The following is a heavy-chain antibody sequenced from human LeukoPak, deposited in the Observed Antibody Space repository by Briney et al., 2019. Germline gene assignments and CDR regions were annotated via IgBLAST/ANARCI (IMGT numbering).Heavy chain of an antibody. CDR2: ISPDGTTT. V-gene: IGHV3-74*01. CDR1: GGTYSNSW. CDR3: MRSFDY. J-gene: IGHJ4*02. Sequence: GGSLRLSCAASGGTYSNSWMHWVRQAPGQGLVWVSGISPDGTTTNYADSMKGRFTISRDNAKDTLYLQMNSLRAEDTAVYYCMRSFDYWGQGTLVTVSS.